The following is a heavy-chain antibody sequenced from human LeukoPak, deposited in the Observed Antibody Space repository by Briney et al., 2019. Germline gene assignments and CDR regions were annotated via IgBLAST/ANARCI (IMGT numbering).Heavy chain of an antibody. CDR1: GYSISSGYY. Sequence: VKPSETLSLTCAVSGYSISSGYYWGWIRQPPGKGLEWIGSIYHSGSTYYNPSLKSRVTISMDTSKSQFSLRLSSVTAADTAVYYCARGGRPKGYWNDEDWFDPWGQGTLVAVSS. CDR3: ARGGRPKGYWNDEDWFDP. CDR2: IYHSGST. V-gene: IGHV4-38-2*01. J-gene: IGHJ5*02. D-gene: IGHD1-1*01.